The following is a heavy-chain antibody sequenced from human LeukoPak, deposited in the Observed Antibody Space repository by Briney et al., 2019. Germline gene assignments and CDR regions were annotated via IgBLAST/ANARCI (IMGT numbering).Heavy chain of an antibody. CDR3: ARDRTAYSYGTLFDY. CDR1: TFTFNIYG. J-gene: IGHJ4*02. D-gene: IGHD5-12*01. V-gene: IGHV3-30*02. CDR2: IQYDGSKE. Sequence: GGSLRLSCASTFTFNIYGMHWVRQAPGKGLEGLAFIQYDGSKEYYADSEKGRFTISRDNSRNTLSLQMSSLRTEDTAVYYCARDRTAYSYGTLFDYWGQGTLVTVSS.